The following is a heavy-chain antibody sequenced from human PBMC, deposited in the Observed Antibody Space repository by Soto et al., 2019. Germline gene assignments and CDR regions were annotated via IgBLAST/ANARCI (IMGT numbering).Heavy chain of an antibody. CDR2: INQDGSEK. D-gene: IGHD4-17*01. V-gene: IGHV3-7*03. CDR1: GFTFGTFW. J-gene: IGHJ3*02. CDR3: ARPATVTTRWSAFDI. Sequence: EVQLVESGGGLVQPGESLRLSCTTSGFTFGTFWMIWVRQAPGKGLEWVANINQDGSEKYYVDSVKGRFTISRDNAKNSLYLQMNSLRAEDTAVYYCARPATVTTRWSAFDIWGQGTTVTVSS.